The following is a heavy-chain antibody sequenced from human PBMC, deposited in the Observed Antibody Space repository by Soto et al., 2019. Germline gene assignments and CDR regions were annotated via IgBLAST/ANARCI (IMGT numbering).Heavy chain of an antibody. CDR1: GYSFTIYC. Sequence: PGESMKMAGNGSGYSFTIYCISLVLQMPGKGLEWMGRIDPSDSYTNYSPSFQCHVTIPADKSISTAYLQWSSLKASDTAMYYCASPDTVTTGSTAFDIWGQGTMVTGSS. D-gene: IGHD4-17*01. V-gene: IGHV5-10-1*01. CDR2: IDPSDSYT. CDR3: ASPDTVTTGSTAFDI. J-gene: IGHJ3*02.